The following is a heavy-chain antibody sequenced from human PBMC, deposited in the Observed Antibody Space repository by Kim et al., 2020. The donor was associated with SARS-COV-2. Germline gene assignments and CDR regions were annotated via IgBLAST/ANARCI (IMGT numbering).Heavy chain of an antibody. CDR3: ARVELTFDY. CDR1: GFTFRSYW. CDR2: IKQDGSEK. V-gene: IGHV3-7*01. D-gene: IGHD1-7*01. Sequence: GVSLRLSCAASGFTFRSYWMNWVRQAPGKGLEWVANIKQDGSEKYYVDSVKGRFTISRDNAKNSLYLQMDSLRADDTAVYYCARVELTFDYWGHGTLVTVSS. J-gene: IGHJ4*01.